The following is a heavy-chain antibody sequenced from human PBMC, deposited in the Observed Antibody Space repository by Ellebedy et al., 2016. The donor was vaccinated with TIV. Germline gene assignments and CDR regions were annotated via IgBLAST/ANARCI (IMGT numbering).Heavy chain of an antibody. Sequence: GESLKISCAASGFTFSSYWMHWVRQAPGKGLVWVSRINSDGSSTSYADSVKGRFTISRDNAKNTLYLQLNSLRAEDTAVYYCARVFDYVWGSYAFDIWGQGTMVTVSS. CDR1: GFTFSSYW. V-gene: IGHV3-74*01. CDR3: ARVFDYVWGSYAFDI. CDR2: INSDGSST. J-gene: IGHJ3*02. D-gene: IGHD3-16*01.